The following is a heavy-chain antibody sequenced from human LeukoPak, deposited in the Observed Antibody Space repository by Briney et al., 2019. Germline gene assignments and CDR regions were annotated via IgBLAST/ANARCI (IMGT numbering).Heavy chain of an antibody. CDR1: GGTFSSYA. CDR2: IIPILGIA. V-gene: IGHV1-69*04. D-gene: IGHD3-10*01. Sequence: ASVKVSCKASGGTFSSYAISWVRQAPGQGLEWMGRIIPILGIANYAQKFQGRVTITADKSTSTAYMELSSLRSEDTAVYYCARDTYYYGSGPFDYWGQGTLVTVSS. J-gene: IGHJ4*02. CDR3: ARDTYYYGSGPFDY.